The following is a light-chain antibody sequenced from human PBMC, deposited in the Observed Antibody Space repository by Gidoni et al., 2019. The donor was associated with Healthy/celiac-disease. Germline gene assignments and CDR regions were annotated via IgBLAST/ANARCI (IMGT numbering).Light chain of an antibody. CDR3: QAWDSSRVV. CDR2: QDS. CDR1: KLGDKY. J-gene: IGLJ2*01. Sequence: SYELTQPHSVSVSPGQTASITCSGDKLGDKYACWYQQKPGQSPVLVIYQDSQRPSGIPERFSGSNSGNTATLTISGTQAMDEADYYCQAWDSSRVVFGGGTKLTVL. V-gene: IGLV3-1*01.